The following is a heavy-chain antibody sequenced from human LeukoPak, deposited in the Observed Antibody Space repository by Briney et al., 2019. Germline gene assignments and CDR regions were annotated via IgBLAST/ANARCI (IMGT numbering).Heavy chain of an antibody. V-gene: IGHV1-2*02. D-gene: IGHD2-2*01. CDR1: GYTFTGYY. CDR2: INPNSGGT. Sequence: ASVKVSCKASGYTFTGYYMHWVRQAPGQGLEWMGWINPNSGGTNYAQKFQGGVTMTRDTSISTAYMELSRLRSDDTAVYYCARDGGGIVVVPAAIIYNNWFDPWGQGTLVTVSS. CDR3: ARDGGGIVVVPAAIIYNNWFDP. J-gene: IGHJ5*02.